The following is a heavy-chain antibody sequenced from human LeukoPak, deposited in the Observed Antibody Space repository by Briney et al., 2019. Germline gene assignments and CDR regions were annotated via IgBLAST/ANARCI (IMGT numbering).Heavy chain of an antibody. D-gene: IGHD6-13*01. Sequence: GESLTLTCKASGFIFSSFAMSWIWQAPGPGMDWDSSSTGGCITCYADYVKVQFTMSRHNSKNTLYLQMNSLKPEDTAVYYRAKVRGYRFDAFDVWGHGTVVIVSS. J-gene: IGHJ3*01. CDR1: GFIFSSFA. CDR2: STGGCIT. CDR3: AKVRGYRFDAFDV. V-gene: IGHV3-23*01.